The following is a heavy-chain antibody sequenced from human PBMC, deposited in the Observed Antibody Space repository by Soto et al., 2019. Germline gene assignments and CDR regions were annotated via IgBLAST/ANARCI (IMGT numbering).Heavy chain of an antibody. J-gene: IGHJ4*02. CDR3: ARATHAPFFDY. Sequence: QVQLVESGGGVVQPGRSLSLSCAASGFTFSSYGMHWVRQAPGKGLEWVAVIWYDGSSKYYADSVKGRFTISRDNSKNTLYLQMNSLRAEDTAVYYCARATHAPFFDYWGQGTLVTVSS. CDR2: IWYDGSSK. V-gene: IGHV3-33*01. CDR1: GFTFSSYG.